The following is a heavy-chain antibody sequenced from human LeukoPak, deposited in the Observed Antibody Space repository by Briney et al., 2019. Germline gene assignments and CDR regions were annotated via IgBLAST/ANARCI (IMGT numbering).Heavy chain of an antibody. V-gene: IGHV3-66*02. Sequence: GGSLRLSCAASGFTVSSNYMSWVRQAPGKGLEWVSVIYRGGITSSADSWKGRFTICKDNSKNTLYLQMNSLGAEDTAVYYCARDPGYCSSTSCYYFDYWGQGTLVTVSS. D-gene: IGHD2-2*01. J-gene: IGHJ4*02. CDR1: GFTVSSNY. CDR3: ARDPGYCSSTSCYYFDY. CDR2: IYRGGIT.